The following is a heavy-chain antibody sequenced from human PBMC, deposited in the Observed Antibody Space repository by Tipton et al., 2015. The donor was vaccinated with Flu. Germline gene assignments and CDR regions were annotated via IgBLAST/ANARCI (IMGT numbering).Heavy chain of an antibody. V-gene: IGHV3-33*01. CDR1: GFDFSVYG. Sequence: SLRLSYSTSGFDFSVYGMHWVRQAPGKGLEWVAVIWYDGSNEHYSDSVKGRFTISRDNSKKTLYLQMNNLKVEDTAVYYCARDEGVVNYYFGMDVWGQGTTVTVSS. CDR2: IWYDGSNE. CDR3: ARDEGVVNYYFGMDV. D-gene: IGHD6-6*01. J-gene: IGHJ6*02.